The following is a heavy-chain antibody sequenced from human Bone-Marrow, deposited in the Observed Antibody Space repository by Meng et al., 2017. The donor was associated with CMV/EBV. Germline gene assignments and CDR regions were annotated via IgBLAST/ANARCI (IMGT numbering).Heavy chain of an antibody. CDR2: VDPEDGET. CDR1: GYTLSDFS. Sequence: ASVKVSCKVSGYTLSDFSIHWVRQAPGKGLVWMGGVDPEDGETIYPQNFQGRVSMTEDTSTDTAYMELRSLRSEDTAVYYCSPVTTFNYYVLEVWGRGTTVTGSS. D-gene: IGHD4-11*01. CDR3: SPVTTFNYYVLEV. J-gene: IGHJ6*02. V-gene: IGHV1-24*01.